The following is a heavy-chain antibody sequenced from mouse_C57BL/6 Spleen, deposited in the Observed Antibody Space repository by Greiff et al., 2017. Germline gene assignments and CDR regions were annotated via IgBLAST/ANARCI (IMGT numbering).Heavy chain of an antibody. J-gene: IGHJ3*01. CDR1: GYSITSGYY. Sequence: EVKLMESGPGLVKPSQSLSLTCSVTGYSITSGYYWNWIRQFPGNKLEWMGYISYDGSNNYNPSLKNRISITRDTSKNQFFLKLNSVTTEDTATYYCARREPIWFFAYWGQGTLVTVSA. CDR3: ARREPIWFFAY. CDR2: ISYDGSN. V-gene: IGHV3-6*01. D-gene: IGHD2-2*01.